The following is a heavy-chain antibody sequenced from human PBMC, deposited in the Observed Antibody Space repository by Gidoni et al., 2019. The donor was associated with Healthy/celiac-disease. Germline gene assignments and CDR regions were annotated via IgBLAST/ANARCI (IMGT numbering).Heavy chain of an antibody. Sequence: QVQLQQWGAGLLKPSETLSLTCAVYGGSFSGYYWSWIRQPPGKGLEWIGEINHSGSTNYNPSLKSRVTISVDTSKNQFSLKLSSVTAADTAVYYCARGPYGDYGAPYYFDYWGQGTLVTVSS. CDR3: ARGPYGDYGAPYYFDY. CDR2: INHSGST. J-gene: IGHJ4*02. CDR1: GGSFSGYY. V-gene: IGHV4-34*01. D-gene: IGHD4-17*01.